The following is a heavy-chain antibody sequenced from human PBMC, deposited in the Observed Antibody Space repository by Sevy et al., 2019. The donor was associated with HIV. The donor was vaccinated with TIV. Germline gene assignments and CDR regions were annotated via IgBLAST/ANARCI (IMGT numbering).Heavy chain of an antibody. D-gene: IGHD6-19*01. Sequence: GGSLRLSCAASGFTFSSYSMNWVRQAPGKGLEWVSSISSSSSYIYYADSVKGRFTISRVNAKNSLYLQMNSLRAEDTAVYYCASLVGRAVAQRDYWGQGTLVTVSS. V-gene: IGHV3-21*01. CDR3: ASLVGRAVAQRDY. J-gene: IGHJ4*02. CDR2: ISSSSSYI. CDR1: GFTFSSYS.